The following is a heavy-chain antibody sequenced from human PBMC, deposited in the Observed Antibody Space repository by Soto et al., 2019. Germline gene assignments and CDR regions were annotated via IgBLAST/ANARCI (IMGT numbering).Heavy chain of an antibody. V-gene: IGHV3-33*01. Sequence: QVQLVESGGGVVQPGRSLRLSCAASGFTFNNFGIHWVRQAPGKGLEWVAVIWYDGSNKFYADSVKGRFTISRDNSKNPLYLQMNSLRADYTAVYYCARAPDLYSGIYYFEYWGQGTLVTVSS. CDR1: GFTFNNFG. CDR2: IWYDGSNK. J-gene: IGHJ4*02. CDR3: ARAPDLYSGIYYFEY. D-gene: IGHD1-26*01.